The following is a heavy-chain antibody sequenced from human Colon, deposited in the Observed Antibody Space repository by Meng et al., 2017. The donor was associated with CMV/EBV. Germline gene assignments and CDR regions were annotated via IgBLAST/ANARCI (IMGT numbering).Heavy chain of an antibody. CDR1: GFTFSSYG. Sequence: SCAASGFTFSSYGMHWVRQAAGKGLVWVSRINSDDSSTNYADSVKGRFTISRDNAKNTLYLQMNSLRAEDTAVYYCARDRGGSYYGGFDYWGQGTLVTVS. CDR2: INSDDSST. J-gene: IGHJ4*02. CDR3: ARDRGGSYYGGFDY. V-gene: IGHV3-74*01. D-gene: IGHD1-26*01.